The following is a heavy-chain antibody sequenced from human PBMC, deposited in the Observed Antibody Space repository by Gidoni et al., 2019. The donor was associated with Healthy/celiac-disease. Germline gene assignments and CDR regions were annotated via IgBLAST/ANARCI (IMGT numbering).Heavy chain of an antibody. J-gene: IGHJ6*02. CDR2: ISSSSSYI. D-gene: IGHD2-2*01. V-gene: IGHV3-21*01. Sequence: EVQLVESGGGLVKPGGSLRLSCAASGFTFSSSSMNWVRQAPGKGLEWVSSISSSSSYIYYADSVKGRFTISRDNAKNSLYLQMNSLRAEDTAVYYCAREAVVPAAMGGYYYYGMDVWGQGTTVTVSS. CDR3: AREAVVPAAMGGYYYYGMDV. CDR1: GFTFSSSS.